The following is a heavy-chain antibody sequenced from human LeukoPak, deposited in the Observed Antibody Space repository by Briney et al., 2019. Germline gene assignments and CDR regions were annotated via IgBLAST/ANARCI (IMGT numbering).Heavy chain of an antibody. CDR1: GYTFTGYY. J-gene: IGHJ6*03. Sequence: ASVKVSCKASGYTFTGYYMHWVRQAPGQGLEWMGWINPNSGGTNYAQRFQGRVTMTRDTSITTAYMELSRLRSDDTAVYYCARNKERHRAYYMDVWGKGTTVTVSS. V-gene: IGHV1-2*02. CDR2: INPNSGGT. CDR3: ARNKERHRAYYMDV. D-gene: IGHD1-1*01.